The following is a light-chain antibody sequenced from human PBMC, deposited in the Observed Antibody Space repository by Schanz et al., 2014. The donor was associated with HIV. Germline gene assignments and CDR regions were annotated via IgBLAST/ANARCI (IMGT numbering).Light chain of an antibody. CDR3: QQYDSPPWT. CDR1: QSVKSNF. J-gene: IGKJ1*01. Sequence: EIVLTQSPGTLSLSPGERGTLSCRAGQSVKSNFIGWYQQKPGQAPRLLIYGASTRVTGIPARFSGSGSGTDFTLTISRLEPEDFAVYYCQQYDSPPWTFGQGTKVEVK. V-gene: IGKV3-20*01. CDR2: GAS.